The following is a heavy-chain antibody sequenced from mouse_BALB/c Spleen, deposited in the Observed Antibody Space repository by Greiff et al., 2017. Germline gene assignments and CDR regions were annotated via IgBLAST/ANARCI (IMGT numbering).Heavy chain of an antibody. D-gene: IGHD1-3*01. CDR3: ARGDIRY. V-gene: IGHV1-69*01. CDR2: IDTSDSYT. CDR1: GYTFTDYW. Sequence: QVQLQQPGAELVMPGASVKMSCKASGYTFTDYWMHWVKQRPGQGLEWIGAIDTSDSYTSYNQKFKGKATLTVDESSSTAYMQLSSLTSEDSAVYYCARGDIRYWGQGTLVTVSA. J-gene: IGHJ3*01.